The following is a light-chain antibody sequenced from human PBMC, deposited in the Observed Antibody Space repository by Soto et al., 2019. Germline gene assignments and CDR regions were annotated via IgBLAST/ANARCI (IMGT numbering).Light chain of an antibody. J-gene: IGLJ1*01. CDR1: SSDVGGYNY. CDR2: EVT. Sequence: QSVLTQPPSASGSPGQSVTISCTGTSSDVGGYNYVSWYQQHPGKAPKVIIYEVTKRPSGVPDRFSGSKSGNTASLTVSGLQAEDEADYYCTSYAGSNNLGVFGTGTQLTVL. CDR3: TSYAGSNNLGV. V-gene: IGLV2-8*01.